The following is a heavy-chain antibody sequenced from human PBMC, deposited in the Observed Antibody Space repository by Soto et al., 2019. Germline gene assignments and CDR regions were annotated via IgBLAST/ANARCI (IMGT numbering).Heavy chain of an antibody. CDR3: GRDLDYGGSSEASDV. CDR1: GFSFTTYW. D-gene: IGHD2-15*01. Sequence: QLVQSGAAVKEPGESLKIACKGSGFSFTTYWIAWVRQMPGKGLEWMGIIYPGDSKTTYSPSFQGQVTISADKSISTAYLQWSSLKASDSDMYYCGRDLDYGGSSEASDVWGQGTMVTVSS. J-gene: IGHJ3*01. V-gene: IGHV5-51*03. CDR2: IYPGDSKT.